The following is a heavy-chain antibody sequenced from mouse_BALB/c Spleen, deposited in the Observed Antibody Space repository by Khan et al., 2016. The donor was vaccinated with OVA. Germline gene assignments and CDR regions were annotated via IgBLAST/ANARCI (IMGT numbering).Heavy chain of an antibody. D-gene: IGHD4-1*02. CDR1: GYTFTNYG. J-gene: IGHJ4*01. CDR2: INTYTGEP. Sequence: QIQLVQSGPELRKPGETVKISCRASGYTFTNYGMNWVKQPPGKSLKWVGWINTYTGEPTYADDFKGRFAFSLEASASTAYLQISDLKHEDMATFFCARSQLLFYAMDYWGQGTSVTVSS. V-gene: IGHV9-1*02. CDR3: ARSQLLFYAMDY.